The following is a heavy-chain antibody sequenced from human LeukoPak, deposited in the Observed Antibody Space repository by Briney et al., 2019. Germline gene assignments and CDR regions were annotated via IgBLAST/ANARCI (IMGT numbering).Heavy chain of an antibody. CDR3: AGASYDSSGVH. CDR2: IYYSGST. CDR1: GGSISSYY. Sequence: PSETLSLTCTVSGGSISSYYWSWIRQPPGKGLEWNGYIYYSGSTNYNPSLKSRVTISVDKSKNQFSLKLSSVTAADTAVYYCAGASYDSSGVHWGQGTLVTVSS. D-gene: IGHD3-22*01. V-gene: IGHV4-59*01. J-gene: IGHJ4*02.